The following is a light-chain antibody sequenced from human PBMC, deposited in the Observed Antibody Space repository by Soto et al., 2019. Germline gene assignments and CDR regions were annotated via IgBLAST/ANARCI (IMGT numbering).Light chain of an antibody. J-gene: IGLJ1*01. V-gene: IGLV2-14*03. CDR2: DVS. CDR1: SSDVGGYDY. CDR3: SSYTTSSTLV. Sequence: QSALPQPASVSGSPGQSITVSCTGTSSDVGGYDYVSWYQHHPGKAPKLMIYDVSYRPSGVSNRFSGSKSGNTASLTISGLQAEDEADYYCSSYTTSSTLVFGTGTKV.